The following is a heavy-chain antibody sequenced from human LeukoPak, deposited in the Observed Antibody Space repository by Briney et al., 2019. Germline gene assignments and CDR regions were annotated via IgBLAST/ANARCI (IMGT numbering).Heavy chain of an antibody. CDR3: VTDDYRGLGY. J-gene: IGHJ4*02. D-gene: IGHD3-16*01. Sequence: QRGGSLRLSCVTSGITFSNYYMHWVRQVPGEGLVWVSHIIQDGSVTSYADSVKGRFTISRDNAKNTVYLQLNNLRAEDTAVYYCVTDDYRGLGYWGQGTLVTVSS. CDR1: GITFSNYY. CDR2: IIQDGSVT. V-gene: IGHV3-74*01.